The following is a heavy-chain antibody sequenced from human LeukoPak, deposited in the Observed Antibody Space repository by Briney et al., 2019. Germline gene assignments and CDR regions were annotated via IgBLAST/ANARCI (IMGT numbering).Heavy chain of an antibody. CDR2: IYYSGST. Sequence: SQTLSLTYTVSGGSISSGDYYWSWIRQPPGKGLEWIGYIYYSGSTYYNPSLKSRVTISVDTSKNQFSLKLSSVTSSDTAVYYCARDAFRGGPRQDLFDYWGQGTLVTVSS. V-gene: IGHV4-30-4*08. J-gene: IGHJ4*02. CDR1: GGSISSGDYY. D-gene: IGHD2-15*01. CDR3: ARDAFRGGPRQDLFDY.